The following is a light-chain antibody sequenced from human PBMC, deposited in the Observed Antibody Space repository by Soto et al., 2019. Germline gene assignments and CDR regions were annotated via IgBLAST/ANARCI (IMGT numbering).Light chain of an antibody. Sequence: EIVLTQSPGTLSLSPGERATLSCRASQSVSSSYLAWFQQKPGQAPRLLIYASSSRATGIPDRFSGSGSGTDFTLTISSLEPEDFAVYYCQQRSNWPVTVGQGTRRESK. CDR3: QQRSNWPVT. CDR1: QSVSSSY. V-gene: IGKV3D-20*02. J-gene: IGKJ5*01. CDR2: ASS.